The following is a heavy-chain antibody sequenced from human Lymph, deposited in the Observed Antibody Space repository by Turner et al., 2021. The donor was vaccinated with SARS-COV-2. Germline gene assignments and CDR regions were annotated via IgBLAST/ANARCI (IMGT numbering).Heavy chain of an antibody. CDR2: MNPNSGNT. CDR1: VYTFTSYD. J-gene: IGHJ6*02. CDR3: ARGRYSGGGMDV. D-gene: IGHD1-26*01. Sequence: QVQLMRSGAEVKKPGSSVKVSCKAPVYTFTSYDINWVRQATGQGLEWMGWMNPNSGNTGYAKKFQGRVTMTRNTSISTDYMELSSLRSEDTAVDYCARGRYSGGGMDVWGQGTTVTVSS. V-gene: IGHV1-8*02.